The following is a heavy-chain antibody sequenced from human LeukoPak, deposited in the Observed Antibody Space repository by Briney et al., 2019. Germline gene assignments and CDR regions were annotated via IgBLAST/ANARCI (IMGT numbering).Heavy chain of an antibody. CDR3: ARDQSPYQLLSSDAFDI. CDR2: ISGGGSNT. CDR1: GFTFSSYT. V-gene: IGHV3-21*01. Sequence: GGSLRLSCATSGFTFSSYTMNWVRQAPGKGLEWVSSISGGGSNTYYADSVKGRFTISRDNAKNSLYLQMNSLRAEDTAVYYCARDQSPYQLLSSDAFDIWGQGTMVTVSS. D-gene: IGHD2-2*01. J-gene: IGHJ3*02.